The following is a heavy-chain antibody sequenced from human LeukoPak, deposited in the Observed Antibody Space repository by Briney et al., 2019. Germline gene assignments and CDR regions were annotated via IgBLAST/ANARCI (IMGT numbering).Heavy chain of an antibody. D-gene: IGHD3-16*01. J-gene: IGHJ5*02. V-gene: IGHV1-46*01. CDR3: ATGWGGNWFDP. CDR2: INPSGGST. CDR1: GYTFTSYY. Sequence: ASVKVSCKASGYTFTSYYMHWVRQAPGQGLEWMGIINPSGGSTSYAQKFQGRVTMTEDTSTDTAYMELSSLRSEDTAVYYCATGWGGNWFDPWGQGTLVTVSS.